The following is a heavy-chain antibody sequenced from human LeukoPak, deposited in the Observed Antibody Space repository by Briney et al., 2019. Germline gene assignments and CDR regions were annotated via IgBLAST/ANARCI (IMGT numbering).Heavy chain of an antibody. CDR3: ARDTSRYCSSTSCYGLGYAFDI. V-gene: IGHV4-4*07. J-gene: IGHJ3*02. Sequence: SETLSLTCTVSGGSISSYYWSWIRQPAGKGLEWIGRIYTSGSTNYNPSLKSRVTMSVDTSKNQFSLKLSSVTAADTAVYYCARDTSRYCSSTSCYGLGYAFDIWGQGTMVTVSS. CDR1: GGSISSYY. D-gene: IGHD2-2*01. CDR2: IYTSGST.